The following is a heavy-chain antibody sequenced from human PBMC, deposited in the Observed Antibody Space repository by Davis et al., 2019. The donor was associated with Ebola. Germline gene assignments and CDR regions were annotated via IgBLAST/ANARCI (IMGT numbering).Heavy chain of an antibody. Sequence: PGGSLRLSCAASGFTFSSYGMHWVRQAPGKGLEWVAFIRYDGSNKYYADSVKGRFTISRDNSKNTLYLQMNSLRAEDTAVYYCAKDPRGSSHSSVPYYFDYWGQGTLVTVSS. D-gene: IGHD6-6*01. CDR1: GFTFSSYG. CDR2: IRYDGSNK. CDR3: AKDPRGSSHSSVPYYFDY. V-gene: IGHV3-30*02. J-gene: IGHJ4*02.